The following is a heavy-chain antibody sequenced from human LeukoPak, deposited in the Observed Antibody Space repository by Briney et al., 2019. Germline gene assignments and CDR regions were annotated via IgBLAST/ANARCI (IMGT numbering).Heavy chain of an antibody. J-gene: IGHJ4*02. D-gene: IGHD2-2*01. V-gene: IGHV3-48*02. CDR3: ARVSDCSSTSCSDY. CDR1: GFTFSTYS. Sequence: GGSLRLSCAASGFTFSTYSMNWVRQAPGKGLEWVSYISSSSGTIYYADSVKGRFTISRDNAKNSLYLQMNSLRDEDTAFYYCARVSDCSSTSCSDYWGQGSLVTVSS. CDR2: ISSSSGTI.